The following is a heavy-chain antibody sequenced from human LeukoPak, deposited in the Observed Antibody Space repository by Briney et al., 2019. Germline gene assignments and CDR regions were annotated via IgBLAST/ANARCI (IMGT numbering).Heavy chain of an antibody. J-gene: IGHJ6*02. V-gene: IGHV3-30*04. CDR1: GFTFSSYA. Sequence: GGSLRLSCAASGFTFSSYAMHWVRQAPGKGLEWVAVISYDGSNKYYADSVKGRFTISRDNAKNSLYLQMSNLRAEDTAVYFCARGGGLDVWGQGAAVTVSS. CDR2: ISYDGSNK. CDR3: ARGGGLDV. D-gene: IGHD3-16*01.